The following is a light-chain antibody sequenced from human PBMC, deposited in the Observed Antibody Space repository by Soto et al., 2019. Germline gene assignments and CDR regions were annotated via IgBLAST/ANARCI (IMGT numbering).Light chain of an antibody. J-gene: IGLJ1*01. V-gene: IGLV2-14*01. CDR2: EVN. Sequence: QSALTQPASVSGSPGQSITISCTGTSSDIGRYNYVSWFQQHPGKVPKLVIFEVNYRPSGVSDRFSGSKSGNTASLTITGLRAEDEADYYCTSCITANTSCVFGSGTKVTV. CDR3: TSCITANTSCV. CDR1: SSDIGRYNY.